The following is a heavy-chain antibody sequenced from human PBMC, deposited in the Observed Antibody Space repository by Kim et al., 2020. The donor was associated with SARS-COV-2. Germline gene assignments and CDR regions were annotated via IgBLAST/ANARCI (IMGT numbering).Heavy chain of an antibody. CDR3: ARGVLWFGEMYYFDY. CDR1: SGSFSGYY. CDR2: INHSGST. D-gene: IGHD3-10*01. V-gene: IGHV4-34*01. J-gene: IGHJ4*02. Sequence: SETLSLTCAVYSGSFSGYYWSWIRQPPGKGLEWIGEINHSGSTNYNPSLKSRVTISVDTSKNQFSLKLSSVTAADTAVYYCARGVLWFGEMYYFDYWGQGTLVTVSS.